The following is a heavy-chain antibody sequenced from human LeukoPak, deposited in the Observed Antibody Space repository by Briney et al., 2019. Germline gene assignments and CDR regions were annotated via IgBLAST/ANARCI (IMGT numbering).Heavy chain of an antibody. D-gene: IGHD2-15*01. CDR3: AKRYCSGGNCYQFDY. V-gene: IGHV3-21*01. J-gene: IGHJ4*02. Sequence: PGGSLRLSCAASGFTFSSYTMNWVRQAPGKGLEWVSSISSSSSFIYYADSLKGRFTISRDNAKNSLYPQMNSLRAEDTAVYYCAKRYCSGGNCYQFDYWGQGTLVIVSS. CDR2: ISSSSSFI. CDR1: GFTFSSYT.